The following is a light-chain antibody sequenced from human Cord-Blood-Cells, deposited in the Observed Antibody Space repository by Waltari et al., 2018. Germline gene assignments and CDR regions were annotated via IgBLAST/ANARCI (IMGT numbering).Light chain of an antibody. V-gene: IGLV2-14*01. CDR1: SSDVGGYNY. Sequence: QSALTQPASVSGSPGQSITIPCTGPSSDVGGYNYSSWYQQHPGKAPKLMIYEVSNRPSGVSNRFSGSKSGNTASLTISGLQAEDEADYYCSSYTSSSTLVFGTGTKVTVL. CDR2: EVS. J-gene: IGLJ1*01. CDR3: SSYTSSSTLV.